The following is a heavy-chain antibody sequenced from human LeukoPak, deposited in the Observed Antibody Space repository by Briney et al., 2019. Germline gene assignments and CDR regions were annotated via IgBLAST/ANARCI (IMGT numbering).Heavy chain of an antibody. V-gene: IGHV1-69*04. CDR1: GGTFSNYG. Sequence: SVKVSCKASGGTFSNYGISWVRQAPGQGLEWMGTIIPLLGIVKSAQKFQGRVTNTADKSTSTAYMELSGLRSEDTAVYYCARDYGSGATYGMDVWGQGTTVIVSS. J-gene: IGHJ6*02. D-gene: IGHD3-10*01. CDR2: IIPLLGIV. CDR3: ARDYGSGATYGMDV.